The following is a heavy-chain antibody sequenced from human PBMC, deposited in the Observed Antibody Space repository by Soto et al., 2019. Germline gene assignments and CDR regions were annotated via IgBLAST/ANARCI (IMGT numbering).Heavy chain of an antibody. CDR2: ISAYNGNT. CDR1: GYTFTSYG. D-gene: IGHD3-3*01. J-gene: IGHJ4*02. V-gene: IGHV1-18*01. CDR3: ARDQATIFGVVLADTPPKDY. Sequence: QVPLVQSGAEVKKPGASVKVSCKASGYTFTSYGISWVRQAPGQGLEWMGWISAYNGNTNYAQKLQGRVTMTTDTSTSTAYMELRSLRSDDTAVYYCARDQATIFGVVLADTPPKDYWGQGTLVTVSS.